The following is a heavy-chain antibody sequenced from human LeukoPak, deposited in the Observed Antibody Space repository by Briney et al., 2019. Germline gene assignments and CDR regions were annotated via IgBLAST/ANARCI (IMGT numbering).Heavy chain of an antibody. CDR1: GFTFSSYG. CDR3: SKDSPYCSGGSGYSGFDP. D-gene: IGHD2-15*01. CDR2: ISYDGSNK. J-gene: IGHJ5*02. V-gene: IGHV3-30*18. Sequence: PGGSLRLSCAASGFTFSSYGMHWVRQAPGKGLEWVAVISYDGSNKYYADSVKGRFTISRDNSKNTLYLQMNSLRAEDTAVYYCSKDSPYCSGGSGYSGFDPWGQGTLVIVSS.